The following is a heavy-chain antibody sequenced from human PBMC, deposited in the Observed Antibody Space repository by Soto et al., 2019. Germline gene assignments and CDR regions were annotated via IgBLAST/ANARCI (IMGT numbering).Heavy chain of an antibody. CDR1: GFSLSTSGVG. Sequence: QITLKESGPPLVKPTQPLTLTRTFSGFSLSTSGVGVGWIRQPPGKALEWLALIYWDDDKRYSPSLKSRLTITKDTSKNQVVLTMTNMDPVDTATYYCAHSFSLGSPNYWGQGTLVTVSS. CDR2: IYWDDDK. D-gene: IGHD2-15*01. V-gene: IGHV2-5*02. CDR3: AHSFSLGSPNY. J-gene: IGHJ4*02.